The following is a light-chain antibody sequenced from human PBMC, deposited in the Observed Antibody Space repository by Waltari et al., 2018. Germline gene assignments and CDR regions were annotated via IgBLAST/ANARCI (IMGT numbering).Light chain of an antibody. V-gene: IGKV1-16*02. J-gene: IGKJ2*01. CDR1: QDISNF. Sequence: DIQMTKSPSSLSASVGDRVTLTCRASQDISNFLTWFQQRPGQAPKSLIYDAFSLQSGVPSKFSGSGSVTEFTLTISSLQPEYFATYYCQQYKSYPFTFGQGTKLEIK. CDR3: QQYKSYPFT. CDR2: DAF.